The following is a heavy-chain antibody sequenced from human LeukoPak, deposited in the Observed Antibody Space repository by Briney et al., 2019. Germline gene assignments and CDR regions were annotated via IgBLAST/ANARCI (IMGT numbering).Heavy chain of an antibody. J-gene: IGHJ4*02. CDR3: AKTTYDILTGYFN. CDR1: GFTFSSYE. CDR2: ISSSGGTI. V-gene: IGHV3-48*03. D-gene: IGHD3-9*01. Sequence: PGGSLRLSCAASGFTFSSYEMNWVRQAPGKGLEWVSYISSSGGTIYYADSVKGRFTISRDNSKNTLYLQMNSLRAEDTAVYYCAKTTYDILTGYFNWGQGTLVTVSS.